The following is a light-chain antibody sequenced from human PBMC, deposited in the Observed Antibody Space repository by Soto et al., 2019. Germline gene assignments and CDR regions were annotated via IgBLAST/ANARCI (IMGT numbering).Light chain of an antibody. CDR1: QGIRSD. CDR2: LAS. J-gene: IGKJ5*01. V-gene: IGKV1-39*01. Sequence: IQLTQSPSSLSASVGDRVIITCRASQGIRSDLAWFQQKPGKAPQLLIYLASTLQSGVPSRFSGSGSGTDFTLTISSLQPEDFATYYCQQSYSTPPITFGQGTRREIK. CDR3: QQSYSTPPIT.